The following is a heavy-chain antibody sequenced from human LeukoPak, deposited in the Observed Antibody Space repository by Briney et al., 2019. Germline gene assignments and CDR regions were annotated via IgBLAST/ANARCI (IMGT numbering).Heavy chain of an antibody. J-gene: IGHJ6*03. CDR3: ASLGFPGYYYYYMDV. CDR2: INHSGST. CDR1: GGSFSGYY. V-gene: IGHV4-34*01. Sequence: PSETLSLTCAVYGGSFSGYYWSCIRQPPGKGLEWIGEINHSGSTNYNPSLKSRVSISVDTSKNQFSLKLRSVTAADTAVYYCASLGFPGYYYYYMDVWGKGTTVTVSS.